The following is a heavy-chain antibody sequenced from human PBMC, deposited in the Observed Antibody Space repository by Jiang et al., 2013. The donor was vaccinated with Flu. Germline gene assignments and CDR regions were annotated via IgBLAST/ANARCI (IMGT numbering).Heavy chain of an antibody. Sequence: VQLLESGGGVVQPGRSLRLSCAASGFTFSSYAMHWVRQAPGKGLEWVAVISYDGSNKYYADSVKGRFTISRDNSKNTLYLQMNSLRAEDTAVYYCARDREGAAAGNFDYWGQGTLVTVSS. J-gene: IGHJ4*02. V-gene: IGHV3-30-3*01. D-gene: IGHD6-13*01. CDR3: ARDREGAAAGNFDY. CDR2: ISYDGSNK. CDR1: GFTFSSYA.